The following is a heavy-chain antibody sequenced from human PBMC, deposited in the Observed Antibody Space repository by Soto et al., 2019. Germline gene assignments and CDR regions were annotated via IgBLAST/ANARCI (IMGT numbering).Heavy chain of an antibody. D-gene: IGHD3-22*01. CDR2: INAGNGNT. J-gene: IGHJ3*02. CDR1: GYTFTSYA. V-gene: IGHV1-3*01. CDR3: ARDKDYYDSRGYYTPHAFDI. Sequence: QVQLVQSGAEVKKPGASVKVSCKASGYTFTSYAMHWVRQAPGQRLEWMGWINAGNGNTKYSQKFQGRVTITRDTSASTAYMELSSLRSEDTAVYYCARDKDYYDSRGYYTPHAFDIWGQGTMVTVSS.